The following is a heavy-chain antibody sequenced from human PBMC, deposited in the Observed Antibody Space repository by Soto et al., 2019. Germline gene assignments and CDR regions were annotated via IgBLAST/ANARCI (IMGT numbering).Heavy chain of an antibody. CDR1: GFTFDDYA. Sequence: GGSLRLSCAASGFTFDDYAMHWVRQAPGKGLEWVSGISWNSGSIAYADSVKGRFTISRDNAKNSLYLQMNSLRVEDTALYYCARASYNTSWFYYYYYLDLWGKGTTVTVSS. J-gene: IGHJ6*03. D-gene: IGHD6-13*01. CDR2: ISWNSGSI. V-gene: IGHV3-9*01. CDR3: ARASYNTSWFYYYYYLDL.